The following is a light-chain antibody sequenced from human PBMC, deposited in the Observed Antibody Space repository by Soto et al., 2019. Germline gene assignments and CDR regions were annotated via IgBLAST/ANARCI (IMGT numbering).Light chain of an antibody. CDR2: TNN. Sequence: QAVVTQPPSASGTPGQRVTISCSGSISNIGGNTVNWYQQLPGTAPKLLMYTNNQRPSGVPDRFSGSKSGTSASLAISGLQSEDEADYYCAAGDDSLNGVVFGGGTKLTVL. CDR3: AAGDDSLNGVV. V-gene: IGLV1-44*01. J-gene: IGLJ2*01. CDR1: ISNIGGNT.